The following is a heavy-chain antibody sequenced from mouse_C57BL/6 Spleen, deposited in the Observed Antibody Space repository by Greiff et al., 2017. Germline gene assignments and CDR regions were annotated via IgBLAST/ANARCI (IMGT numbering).Heavy chain of an antibody. J-gene: IGHJ4*01. CDR3: ARETAGDAMDY. CDR2: ISSGSSTI. V-gene: IGHV5-17*01. CDR1: GFTFSDYG. Sequence: EVHLVESGGGLVKPGGSLKLSCAASGFTFSDYGMHWVRQAPEKGLEWVAYISSGSSTIYYADTVKGRFTISRDNAKNTLFLQMTSLRSEDTAMYYCARETAGDAMDYWGQGPSVTVSS. D-gene: IGHD3-2*01.